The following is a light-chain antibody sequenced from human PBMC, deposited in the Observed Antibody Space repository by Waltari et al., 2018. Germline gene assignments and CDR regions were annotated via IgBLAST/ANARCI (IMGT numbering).Light chain of an antibody. Sequence: DIQMTQSPSTLSASVGDRVTITCRASQNITKWLAWYQQKPGRAPKVFIDDASILKSGVPSRFSGSGSGTDFTLTISGLQPDDFATYYCQQYSRYTWTFGPGTKVDIK. CDR3: QQYSRYTWT. CDR2: DAS. V-gene: IGKV1-5*01. J-gene: IGKJ1*01. CDR1: QNITKW.